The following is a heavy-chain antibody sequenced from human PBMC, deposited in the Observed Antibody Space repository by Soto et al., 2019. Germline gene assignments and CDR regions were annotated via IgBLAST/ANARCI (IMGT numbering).Heavy chain of an antibody. CDR3: ARVGGINWFDP. V-gene: IGHV4-31*03. CDR1: GGSISSGGYY. J-gene: IGHJ5*02. D-gene: IGHD1-20*01. Sequence: QVQLQESGPGLVKPSQTLSLTCTVSGGSISSGGYYWSWIRQHPGKGLEWIGYIYYSGGTYYNPSLKGRVTISVDTSKYQFALKLSSVTAADTAVYYCARVGGINWFDPCGQGTLVTVSS. CDR2: IYYSGGT.